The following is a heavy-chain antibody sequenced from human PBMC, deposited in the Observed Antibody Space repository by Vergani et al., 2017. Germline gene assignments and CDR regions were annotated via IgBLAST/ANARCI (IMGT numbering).Heavy chain of an antibody. Sequence: QVQLVQSAAEVKKPGSSVKVSCKASGRTFSSYVISWVRQAPGQGLEWMGGVIPIFVTANYAQKFQGRVTITADESTSTAYMELSSLRSEDTAVYYCARNRDPSIAAALTQPFDDWGQGTLVTVSS. V-gene: IGHV1-69*12. CDR1: GRTFSSYV. CDR2: VIPIFVTA. CDR3: ARNRDPSIAAALTQPFDD. D-gene: IGHD6-13*01. J-gene: IGHJ4*02.